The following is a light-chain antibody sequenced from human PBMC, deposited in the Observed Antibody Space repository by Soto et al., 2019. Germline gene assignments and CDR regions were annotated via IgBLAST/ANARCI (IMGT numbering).Light chain of an antibody. CDR1: QSVSSNY. CDR2: GAS. CDR3: QQYGSSPRT. J-gene: IGKJ1*01. Sequence: EIVLTQSPGTLSLSPGEGATLSCRASQSVSSNYLARYQQKPGQAPRLLIFGASNRASDIPDRFSGSGSGTYFTHPSSRREPEDFVVYYCQQYGSSPRTFGQGTKVEVK. V-gene: IGKV3-20*01.